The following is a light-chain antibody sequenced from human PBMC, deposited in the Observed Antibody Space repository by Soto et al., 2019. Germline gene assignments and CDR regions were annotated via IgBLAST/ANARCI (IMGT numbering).Light chain of an antibody. Sequence: LLSLSPATVSLSPGERATLSCRATESVVSNYLAWYQLKPGQAPRLLIYDASSRATGIPDRFSGSGSGTDFTLTISRLEPEDFAVYYCQQYGSIPWTFGQGTKVDI. CDR3: QQYGSIPWT. CDR1: ESVVSNY. CDR2: DAS. V-gene: IGKV3-20*01. J-gene: IGKJ1*01.